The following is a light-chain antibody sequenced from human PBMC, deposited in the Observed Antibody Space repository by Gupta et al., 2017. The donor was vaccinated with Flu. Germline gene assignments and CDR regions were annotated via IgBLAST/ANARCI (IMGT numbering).Light chain of an antibody. V-gene: IGLV1-40*01. J-gene: IGLJ2*01. CDR2: GNS. CDR1: SSNIGAGYD. CDR3: QTDDSSLSGSV. Sequence: QSVLTPPPSVSGAPVQRVTITCTGSSSNIGAGYDVHCYQQHPGTAPKLLIYGNSNRLSGDPDRFSDSKSGTSASLASTGLQAEDVADYYCQTDDSSLSGSVFGGGTKLTVL.